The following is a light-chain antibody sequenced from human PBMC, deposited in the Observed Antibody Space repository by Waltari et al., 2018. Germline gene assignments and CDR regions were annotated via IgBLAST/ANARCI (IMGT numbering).Light chain of an antibody. V-gene: IGKV1-39*01. CDR1: QNIFTY. Sequence: DIQMTQSPASLSASVGDRVTITCRASQNIFTYLNWYQQKPGKAPTLLIYGASTLHSGVPSRFSGSGSGTDFTLIISSLQPDDFAAYYCQQSYRTLYTFGQGTKLAI. CDR3: QQSYRTLYT. CDR2: GAS. J-gene: IGKJ2*01.